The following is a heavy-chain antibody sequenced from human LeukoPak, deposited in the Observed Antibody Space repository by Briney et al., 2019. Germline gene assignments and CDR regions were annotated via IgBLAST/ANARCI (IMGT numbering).Heavy chain of an antibody. CDR1: GGSISSYY. CDR2: IYYSGST. CDR3: ARAHSYHYDTSGYYYGFDY. V-gene: IGHV4-59*01. Sequence: TSETLSLTCTVSGGSISSYYWSWIRQPPGKGLEWIGYIYYSGSTNYNPSLRSRVTISVDTSKNQFSLKLSSVTAADTAVYYCARAHSYHYDTSGYYYGFDYWGQGTLVTVSS. J-gene: IGHJ4*02. D-gene: IGHD3-22*01.